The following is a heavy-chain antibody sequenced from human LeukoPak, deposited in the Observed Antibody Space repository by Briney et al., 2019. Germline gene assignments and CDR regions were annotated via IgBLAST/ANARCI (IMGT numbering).Heavy chain of an antibody. D-gene: IGHD1-26*01. J-gene: IGHJ4*02. CDR1: GGSISSGGYS. CDR2: IYYSGST. Sequence: RPSETLSLTCAVSGGSISSGGYSWSWIRQPPGKGLEWIGSIYYSGSTYYNPSLKSRVTISVDTSKNQFSLKLSSVTAADTAVYYCARVPSGSYFDYWGQGTLVTVSS. V-gene: IGHV4-30-2*03. CDR3: ARVPSGSYFDY.